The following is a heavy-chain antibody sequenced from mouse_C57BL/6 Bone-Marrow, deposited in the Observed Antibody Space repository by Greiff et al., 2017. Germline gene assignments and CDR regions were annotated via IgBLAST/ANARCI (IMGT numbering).Heavy chain of an antibody. Sequence: QVQLQQPGAELVMPGASVKLSCKASGYTFTSYWMHWVKQRPGQGLEWIGELDPSDSYTNYNQKFKGKSTLTVDKSSSTAYMQLSSLTSEDSAVYYCARFYYDYDWGFYAMDYWGQGTSVTVSS. CDR3: ARFYYDYDWGFYAMDY. CDR1: GYTFTSYW. V-gene: IGHV1-69*01. CDR2: LDPSDSYT. D-gene: IGHD2-4*01. J-gene: IGHJ4*01.